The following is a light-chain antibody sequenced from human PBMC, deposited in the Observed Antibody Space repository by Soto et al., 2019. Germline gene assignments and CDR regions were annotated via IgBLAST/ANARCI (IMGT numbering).Light chain of an antibody. CDR1: QSVSSNY. V-gene: IGKV3-20*01. CDR2: GAS. Sequence: EIVLTQSPGTLSLSPGERATLSCRACQSVSSNYLAWYQQKPGQAPRLLIYGASSRATGIPDRFSGSGSGTDFTLTISRLEPEDFAVYYCQQYGSSPRTFGQGTKLEI. J-gene: IGKJ2*02. CDR3: QQYGSSPRT.